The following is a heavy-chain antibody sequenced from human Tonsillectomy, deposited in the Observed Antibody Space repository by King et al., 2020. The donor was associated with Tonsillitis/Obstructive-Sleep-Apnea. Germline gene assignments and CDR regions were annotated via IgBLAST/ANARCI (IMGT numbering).Heavy chain of an antibody. J-gene: IGHJ3*02. Sequence: QLQESGPGLVKPSETLSLTCTVSGGSISSYYWSWIRQPPGKGLEWIGYIDYSGSTNYNPSLKSRVTISVDTSKNQFSLKLSSVTAADMAVYYCAREALDAFDIWGQGTMVTVSS. V-gene: IGHV4-59*01. CDR1: GGSISSYY. CDR3: AREALDAFDI. CDR2: IDYSGST.